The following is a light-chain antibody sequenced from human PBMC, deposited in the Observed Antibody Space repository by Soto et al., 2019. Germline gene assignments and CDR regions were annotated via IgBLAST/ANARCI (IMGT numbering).Light chain of an antibody. CDR3: AAWDDSLNSYI. CDR2: SNN. J-gene: IGLJ1*01. V-gene: IGLV1-44*01. CDR1: SSNIGSNT. Sequence: SGLTQPPSASGTPGQRVTISCSGSSSNIGSNTVNWYQQLPGTAPKLLIYSNNQRPSGVPHRFSGSKSGTSASLAISGLQSEDEADYYCAAWDDSLNSYIFGTGTKVTVL.